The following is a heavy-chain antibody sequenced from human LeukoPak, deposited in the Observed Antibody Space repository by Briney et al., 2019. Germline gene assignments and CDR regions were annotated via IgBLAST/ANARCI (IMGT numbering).Heavy chain of an antibody. CDR2: MSGSGDST. CDR3: ARLSGGSGSYFFDY. CDR1: GFTFSAYV. V-gene: IGHV3-23*01. J-gene: IGHJ4*02. D-gene: IGHD1-26*01. Sequence: PGGSLRLSCAASGFTFSAYVMSWVRQAPGKGLEWVSGMSGSGDSTYYVDSVKGRFTISRDNAKNSLYLQMNSLRAEDTAVYYCARLSGGSGSYFFDYWGQGTLVTVSS.